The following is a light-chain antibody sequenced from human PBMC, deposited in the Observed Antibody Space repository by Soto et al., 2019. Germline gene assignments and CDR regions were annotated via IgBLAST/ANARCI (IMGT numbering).Light chain of an antibody. J-gene: IGKJ4*01. CDR2: DGS. V-gene: IGKV3-11*01. Sequence: EIVLTQSPATLSLSPGERATLSCRASQSVSGYLAWYQQKPGQAPRLLIYDGSHRAAGIPSRFSGSGSETEFTLTITTLQSEDFAVYYCQQYNHWPLSFGVGTKV. CDR1: QSVSGY. CDR3: QQYNHWPLS.